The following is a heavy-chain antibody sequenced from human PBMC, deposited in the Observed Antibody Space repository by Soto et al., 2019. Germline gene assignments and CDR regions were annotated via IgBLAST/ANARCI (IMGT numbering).Heavy chain of an antibody. J-gene: IGHJ2*01. V-gene: IGHV3-30*18. Sequence: QVQLVESGGGVVQPGRSLRLSCAASGFTFSSYGMHWVRQAPGKGLEWVAVISYDGSNKYYADSVKGRLTISRDNSKNTLYLQMNSLRAEDTAVYYCAKDPRRGCRGGSCLGWYFDLWGRGTLVTVSS. CDR1: GFTFSSYG. CDR3: AKDPRRGCRGGSCLGWYFDL. CDR2: ISYDGSNK. D-gene: IGHD2-15*01.